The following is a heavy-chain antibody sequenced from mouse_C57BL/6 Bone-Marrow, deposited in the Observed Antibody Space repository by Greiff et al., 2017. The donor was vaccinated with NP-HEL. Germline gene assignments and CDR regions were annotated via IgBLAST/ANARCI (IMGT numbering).Heavy chain of an antibody. CDR1: GYSFTGYF. CDR3: ARSPYGNYVGYYFDY. CDR2: INPYNGDT. J-gene: IGHJ2*01. D-gene: IGHD2-1*01. V-gene: IGHV1-20*01. Sequence: EVKLVESGPELVKPGDSVKISCKASGYSFTGYFMNWVMQSHGKSLEWIGRINPYNGDTFYNQKFKGKATLTVDKSSSTAHMELRSLTSEDSAVYYCARSPYGNYVGYYFDYWGQGTTLTVSS.